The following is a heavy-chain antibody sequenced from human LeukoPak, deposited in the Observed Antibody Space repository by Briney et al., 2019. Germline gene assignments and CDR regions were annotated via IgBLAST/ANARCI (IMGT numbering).Heavy chain of an antibody. D-gene: IGHD3-16*01. CDR1: GYSFTSYC. CDR2: IYPGDSDT. CDR3: ERLPQGLGGG. J-gene: IGHJ4*02. Sequence: GESLNISYKGSGYSFTSYCIGWLRQMPGKGLEGMGIIYPGDSDTRYSPSFQGEVTISADKSSSTGYLQGSGLKASDNAMYYCERLPQGLGGGWGQGTLVTVSS. V-gene: IGHV5-51*01.